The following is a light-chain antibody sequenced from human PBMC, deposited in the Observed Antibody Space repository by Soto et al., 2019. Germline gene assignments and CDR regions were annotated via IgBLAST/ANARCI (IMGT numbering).Light chain of an antibody. Sequence: QSALTQPRSVSGSPGQSVTISCTGTSSDVGGFNFVSWYQHHPGNAPQLMIYDVTKRPSGVPDRFSGSKSGYTASLTSSGLQAADEADYYCYSYAGSYTFVFGGGTQLTVL. CDR3: YSYAGSYTFV. V-gene: IGLV2-11*01. CDR2: DVT. J-gene: IGLJ2*01. CDR1: SSDVGGFNF.